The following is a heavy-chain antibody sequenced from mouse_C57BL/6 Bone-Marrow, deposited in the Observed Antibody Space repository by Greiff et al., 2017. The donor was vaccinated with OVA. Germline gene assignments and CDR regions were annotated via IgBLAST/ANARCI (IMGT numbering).Heavy chain of an antibody. D-gene: IGHD3-2*02. V-gene: IGHV14-4*01. Sequence: VQLQQSGAELVRPGASVKLSCTASGFNIKDDYMHWVKQRPEQGLEWIGWIDPENGDTEYASKFQGKATITADTSSNTAYLQLSSLTSEDTAVYYCTTTQATDYYAMEYWGQGTSVTVSS. J-gene: IGHJ4*01. CDR2: IDPENGDT. CDR3: TTTQATDYYAMEY. CDR1: GFNIKDDY.